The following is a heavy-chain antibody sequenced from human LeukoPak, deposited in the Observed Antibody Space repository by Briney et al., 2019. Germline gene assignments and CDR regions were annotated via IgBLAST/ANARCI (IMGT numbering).Heavy chain of an antibody. V-gene: IGHV1-8*01. CDR1: GYSFTIYD. J-gene: IGHJ6*02. CDR2: MNPNNGNT. D-gene: IGHD6-6*01. CDR3: ARGWSSYGMDV. Sequence: ASVKLSCKASGYSFTIYDINWVRQATGQGLGWVGWMNPNNGNTGYAQKFQGRVTMPRNPSIGTAYMEQSSLRSEDTAVYYCARGWSSYGMDVWGQGTAVRVSS.